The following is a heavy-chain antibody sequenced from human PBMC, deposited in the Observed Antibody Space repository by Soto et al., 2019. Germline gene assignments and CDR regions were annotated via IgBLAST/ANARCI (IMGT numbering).Heavy chain of an antibody. CDR3: ARSRRGAMFGVVMWGGWFDP. D-gene: IGHD3-3*01. CDR2: MNPNSVNT. Sequence: QVQLVQSGAEVKKPGASVKVSCKASGYTFTSYDINWVRQATGQGLEWMGWMNPNSVNTGYAQKFQGRVTMTRNTSISTAYMELSSLRSEDTAVYYCARSRRGAMFGVVMWGGWFDPWGQGTLVTVSS. CDR1: GYTFTSYD. V-gene: IGHV1-8*01. J-gene: IGHJ5*02.